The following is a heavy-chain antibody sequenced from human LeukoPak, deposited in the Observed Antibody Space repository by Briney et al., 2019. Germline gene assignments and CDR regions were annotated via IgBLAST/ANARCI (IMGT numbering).Heavy chain of an antibody. CDR2: ISGSGGGT. V-gene: IGHV3-23*01. J-gene: IGHJ5*02. CDR1: GFTFSSYA. Sequence: PGGSLRLSCAASGFTFSSYAMSWVRQAPGKGLEWVSAISGSGGGTYYADSVKGRFTISRDNSKNTLYLQMNSLRAEDTAVYYCAKRRGGYYDFWSGYPNWFDPWGQGTLVTVSS. CDR3: AKRRGGYYDFWSGYPNWFDP. D-gene: IGHD3-3*01.